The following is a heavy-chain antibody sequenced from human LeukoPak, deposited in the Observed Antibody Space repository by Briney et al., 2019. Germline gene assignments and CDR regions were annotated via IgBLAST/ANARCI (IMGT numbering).Heavy chain of an antibody. CDR3: AKDTRVGATTGVGAFDI. CDR1: GFTFDDYA. Sequence: GRSLRLSCAASGFTFDDYAMHWVRQAPGKGLEWVSGISWNSGSIGYADSVKGRFTISRDNAKNSLYLQMNSLRAEDMALYYCAKDTRVGATTGVGAFDIWGQGTMVTVSS. V-gene: IGHV3-9*03. CDR2: ISWNSGSI. J-gene: IGHJ3*02. D-gene: IGHD1-26*01.